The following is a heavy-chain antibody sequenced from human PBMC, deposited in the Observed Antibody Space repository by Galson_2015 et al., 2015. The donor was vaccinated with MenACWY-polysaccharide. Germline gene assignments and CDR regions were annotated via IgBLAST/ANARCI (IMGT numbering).Heavy chain of an antibody. CDR1: GFTFSSYA. V-gene: IGHV3-23*01. D-gene: IGHD4-17*01. CDR3: AKGHRMTPVTLFDY. Sequence: SLRLSCAASGFTFSSYAMSWVRQAPGKGLEWVSAISGSGGSTYYADSVKGRFTITRDNSKNTLYLQMNSLRAEDTAVYYCAKGHRMTPVTLFDYWGQGTLVTVSS. CDR2: ISGSGGST. J-gene: IGHJ4*02.